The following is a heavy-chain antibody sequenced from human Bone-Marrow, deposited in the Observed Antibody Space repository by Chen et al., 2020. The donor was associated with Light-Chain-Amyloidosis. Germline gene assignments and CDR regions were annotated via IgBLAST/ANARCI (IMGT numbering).Heavy chain of an antibody. CDR1: GASVSSDYHY. Sequence: QVQLQESGPGLVKPSGTLSLTCTVAGASVSSDYHYCTWIRQPPGDRLEWIGYIYYTGSTKYNPSLESRIAISIDTSKNQFSLKFNSVTAADTVVYYCVRRDVRWHIDFWGQGALVTVSS. J-gene: IGHJ4*02. V-gene: IGHV4-61*01. CDR2: IYYTGST. D-gene: IGHD6-13*01. CDR3: VRRDVRWHIDF.